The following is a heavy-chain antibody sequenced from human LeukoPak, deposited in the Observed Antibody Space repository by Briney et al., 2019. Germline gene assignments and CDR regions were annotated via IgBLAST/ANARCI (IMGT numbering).Heavy chain of an antibody. CDR2: ISYDGSHE. J-gene: IGHJ6*02. Sequence: GGFLRLSCAASGFNFGSYGMHWVRQAPGKGLEWVAVISYDGSHEYYADSVKGRFTISRDSSRNTLYLQMDSLRPEDAAMYYCSKSAVAGTHYYYYDMDVWGQGTTVAVSS. D-gene: IGHD6-19*01. CDR1: GFNFGSYG. V-gene: IGHV3-30*18. CDR3: SKSAVAGTHYYYYDMDV.